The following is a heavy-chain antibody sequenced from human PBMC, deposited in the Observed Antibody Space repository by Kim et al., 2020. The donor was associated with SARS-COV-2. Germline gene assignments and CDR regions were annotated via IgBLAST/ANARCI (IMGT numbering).Heavy chain of an antibody. D-gene: IGHD6-13*01. J-gene: IGHJ6*02. Sequence: DSGKGRFTISRDNSKNTLYLQMNSLRAEDTAVYYCARDRSSWRPVGMDVWGQGTTVTVSS. CDR3: ARDRSSWRPVGMDV. V-gene: IGHV3-30*01.